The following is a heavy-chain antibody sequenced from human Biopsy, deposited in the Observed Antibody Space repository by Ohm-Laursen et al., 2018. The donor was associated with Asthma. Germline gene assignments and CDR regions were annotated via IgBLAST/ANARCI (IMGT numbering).Heavy chain of an antibody. CDR1: GGTFNTYV. D-gene: IGHD2-2*01. CDR3: VRKAGSCISRTCYSLDF. V-gene: IGHV1-69*13. Sequence: ASVKVSCKSLGGTFNTYVIGWVRQAPGQGLEWMGGINSVFGTTNYPQKFQDRVTITADDSTNTVYMELSSLRSEDTAVYYCVRKAGSCISRTCYSLDFWGQGTLVTVSS. CDR2: INSVFGTT. J-gene: IGHJ4*02.